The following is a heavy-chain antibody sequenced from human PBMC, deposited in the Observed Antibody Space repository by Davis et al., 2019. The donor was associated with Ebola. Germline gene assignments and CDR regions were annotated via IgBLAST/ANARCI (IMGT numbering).Heavy chain of an antibody. CDR3: TTERVGATADWYFDL. Sequence: PGESLKISCAASGFTFSNAWMSWVRQAPGKGLEWVGRIKSKTDGGTTDYAAPVKGRFTISRDDSKNTLYLQMNSLKTEDTAVYYCTTERVGATADWYFDLWGRGTLVTVSS. CDR1: GFTFSNAW. D-gene: IGHD1-26*01. CDR2: IKSKTDGGTT. V-gene: IGHV3-15*01. J-gene: IGHJ2*01.